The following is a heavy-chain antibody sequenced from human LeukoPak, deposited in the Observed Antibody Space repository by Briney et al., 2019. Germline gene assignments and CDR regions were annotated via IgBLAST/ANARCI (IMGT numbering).Heavy chain of an antibody. CDR3: ARSHQASHDSSGFFDY. V-gene: IGHV4-39*07. J-gene: IGHJ4*02. D-gene: IGHD3-22*01. CDR2: INHSGST. CDR1: GGSISSSSYY. Sequence: SETLSLTCTVSGGSISSSSYYWSWIRQPPGKGLEWIGEINHSGSTNYNPSLKSRVTISVDTSKNQFSLKLSSVTAADTAVYYCARSHQASHDSSGFFDYWGQGTLVTVSS.